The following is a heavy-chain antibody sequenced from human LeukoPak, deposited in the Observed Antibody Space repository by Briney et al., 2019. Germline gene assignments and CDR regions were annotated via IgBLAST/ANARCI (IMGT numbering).Heavy chain of an antibody. CDR1: GGSFSSYY. Sequence: PSETLSLTYAVYGGSFSSYYWSWIRQPPGKGLEWIGYIYYSGSTNYNPSLKSRVTISVDTSKNQFSLKLSSVTAADTAVYYCASYSYYYDSSGYFDYWGQGTLVTVSS. D-gene: IGHD3-22*01. CDR2: IYYSGST. CDR3: ASYSYYYDSSGYFDY. J-gene: IGHJ4*02. V-gene: IGHV4-59*01.